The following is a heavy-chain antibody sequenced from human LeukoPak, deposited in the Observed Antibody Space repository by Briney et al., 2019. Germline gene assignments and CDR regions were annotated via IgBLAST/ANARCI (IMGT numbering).Heavy chain of an antibody. Sequence: AGGSLRLSCAASGFTSSSYGRNWVRQAPGKVLEWVSAINGRGDNTYYADAMNGRFTISSDNSKSTWFLQMNSLRAEDPAIYYCAKDRVSPGFNLFDPWGQGTLVTVSS. V-gene: IGHV3-23*01. CDR2: INGRGDNT. D-gene: IGHD2/OR15-2a*01. CDR1: GFTSSSYG. CDR3: AKDRVSPGFNLFDP. J-gene: IGHJ5*02.